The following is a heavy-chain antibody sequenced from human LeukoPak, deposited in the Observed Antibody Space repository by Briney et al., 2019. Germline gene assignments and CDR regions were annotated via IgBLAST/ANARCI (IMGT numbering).Heavy chain of an antibody. D-gene: IGHD3-10*01. CDR3: ARGLQGRFYYYGSGSYYNGYWFDP. CDR1: GFTFSSYA. CDR2: ISSNGGNT. J-gene: IGHJ5*02. Sequence: AGGSLRLSCSASGFTFSSYAMHWVRQAPGKGLEYVSSISSNGGNTYYADSMKGRFTISRDNSKNTLYLQMNSLRAEDTAVYYCARGLQGRFYYYGSGSYYNGYWFDPWGQGTLVTVSS. V-gene: IGHV3-64*04.